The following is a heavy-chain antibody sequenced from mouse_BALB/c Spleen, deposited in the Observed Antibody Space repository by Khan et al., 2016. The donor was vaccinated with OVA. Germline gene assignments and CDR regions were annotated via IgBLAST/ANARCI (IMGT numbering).Heavy chain of an antibody. V-gene: IGHV2-3*01. J-gene: IGHJ3*01. Sequence: QVQLKESGPGLVAPSQSLSITCTVSGFSLTSYGVSWVRQPPGKGLEWLGVIWGDGSTNYHSALISRLSISKDNSKSQVFLKLNSLQTDDTDTYYCAIIYYGFDWFAYWGQGTLVTVSA. CDR2: IWGDGST. CDR3: AIIYYGFDWFAY. D-gene: IGHD2-2*01. CDR1: GFSLTSYG.